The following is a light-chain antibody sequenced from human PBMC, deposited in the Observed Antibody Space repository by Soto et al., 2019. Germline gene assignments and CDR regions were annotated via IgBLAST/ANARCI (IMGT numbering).Light chain of an antibody. V-gene: IGKV3D-15*01. CDR2: GAS. J-gene: IGKJ5*01. Sequence: EIVMSQSPATLSVSPGERATLSCRASQSVGSSLAWYRQKPGQAPRLLIYGASTRATGVPARFSGSGSGTEFTLTISSLQSEDFALYYCQQYNNWPPITFGQGTDWRI. CDR1: QSVGSS. CDR3: QQYNNWPPIT.